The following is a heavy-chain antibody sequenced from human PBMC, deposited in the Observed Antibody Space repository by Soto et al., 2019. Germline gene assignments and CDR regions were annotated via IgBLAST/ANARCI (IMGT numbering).Heavy chain of an antibody. CDR1: GGTFSSYT. V-gene: IGHV1-69*08. CDR2: IIPILGIA. J-gene: IGHJ5*02. Sequence: QVQLVQSGAEVKKPGSSVKVSCKASGGTFSSYTISWVRQAPGQGLEWMGRIIPILGIANYAQNFQGRVTITADKSTSTAYMELSTLRSEDTAVYYCARDRIVGATTWFDPWGQGTLVTVSS. CDR3: ARDRIVGATTWFDP. D-gene: IGHD1-26*01.